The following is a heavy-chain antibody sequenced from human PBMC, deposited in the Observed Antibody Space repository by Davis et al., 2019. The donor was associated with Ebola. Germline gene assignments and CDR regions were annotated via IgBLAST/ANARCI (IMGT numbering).Heavy chain of an antibody. V-gene: IGHV3-23*01. Sequence: GESLKISCAASGFTFSRYAMSWVRQAPGKGLEWVSAISGSGGSTYYADSVKGRFTISRDNSKNTLYLQMNSLRAEDTAVYYCARDFDYVVDYWGQGTLVTVSS. CDR1: GFTFSRYA. D-gene: IGHD2-15*01. J-gene: IGHJ4*02. CDR2: ISGSGGST. CDR3: ARDFDYVVDY.